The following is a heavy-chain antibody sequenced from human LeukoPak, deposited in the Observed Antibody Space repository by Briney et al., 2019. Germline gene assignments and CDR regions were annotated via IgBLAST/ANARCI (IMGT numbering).Heavy chain of an antibody. J-gene: IGHJ4*02. Sequence: GGSLRLSCAASGFTFSSYAMHWVRQAPGKGLEWVAVISYGGSNKYYADSVKGRFTISRDNSKNTLYLQMNSLRAEDTAVYYCARGIVVVIMVLDYWGQGTLVTVSS. CDR3: ARGIVVVIMVLDY. V-gene: IGHV3-30-3*01. CDR2: ISYGGSNK. CDR1: GFTFSSYA. D-gene: IGHD3-22*01.